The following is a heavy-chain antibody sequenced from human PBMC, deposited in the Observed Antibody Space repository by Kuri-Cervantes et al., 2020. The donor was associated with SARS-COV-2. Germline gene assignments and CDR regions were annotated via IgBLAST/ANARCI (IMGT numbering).Heavy chain of an antibody. Sequence: ASVKVSCKASGYTFTSYAMHWVRQAPGHRLEWMGWINGGNGNTKYSQKFQGRVTITRDTSASTAYMELSSLRSEDTAVYYCANLTPTHPPTTPSTVTTDYYYGMDVWGQGTTVTVSS. CDR2: INGGNGNT. D-gene: IGHD4-11*01. CDR1: GYTFTSYA. CDR3: ANLTPTHPPTTPSTVTTDYYYGMDV. V-gene: IGHV1-3*01. J-gene: IGHJ6*02.